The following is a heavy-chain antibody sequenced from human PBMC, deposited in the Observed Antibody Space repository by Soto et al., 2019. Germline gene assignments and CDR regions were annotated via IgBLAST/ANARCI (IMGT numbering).Heavy chain of an antibody. Sequence: QPGGSLRLSCAASGFTFSSYAMSWVRQAPGKGLEWVSAISGGGGSTYYADSVKGRVTISRDNSKNTLYLQMNSLRAEDTALYYCAKVSLGATTITDYYYGLDVWGQGTTVTVSS. J-gene: IGHJ6*02. CDR3: AKVSLGATTITDYYYGLDV. CDR2: ISGGGGST. D-gene: IGHD1-26*01. CDR1: GFTFSSYA. V-gene: IGHV3-23*01.